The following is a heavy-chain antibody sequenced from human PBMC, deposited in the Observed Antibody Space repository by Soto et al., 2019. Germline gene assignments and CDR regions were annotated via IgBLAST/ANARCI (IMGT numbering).Heavy chain of an antibody. V-gene: IGHV3-30-3*01. CDR1: GFTFSSYA. CDR3: ARDTIVATPNGHYYYGMDF. J-gene: IGHJ6*02. D-gene: IGHD5-12*01. Sequence: PGGSLRLSCAASGFTFSSYAMHWVRQAPGKGLEWVAVISYDGSNKYYADSVKGRFTISRDNSKNTLYLQMNSLRAEDTAVYYCARDTIVATPNGHYYYGMDFWGPGITVTVSS. CDR2: ISYDGSNK.